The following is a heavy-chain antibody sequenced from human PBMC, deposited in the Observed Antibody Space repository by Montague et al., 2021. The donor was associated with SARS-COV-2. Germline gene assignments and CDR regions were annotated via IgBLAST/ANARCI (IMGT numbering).Heavy chain of an antibody. V-gene: IGHV2-5*02. CDR1: GFSLSTSGVG. J-gene: IGHJ4*02. CDR2: IYWDDDK. Sequence: PALVKPTQTLTLTCTFSGFSLSTSGVGVGWIRQPPGKALEWLALIYWDDDKRYSPSLKTRLTITKDTSKNQVVLTMTNMDPLDTGTYYCARSYGTTVVTRAFDYWGQGTLVTVSS. CDR3: ARSYGTTVVTRAFDY. D-gene: IGHD4-23*01.